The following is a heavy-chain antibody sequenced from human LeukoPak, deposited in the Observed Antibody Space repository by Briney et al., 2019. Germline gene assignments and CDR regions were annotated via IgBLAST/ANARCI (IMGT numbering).Heavy chain of an antibody. D-gene: IGHD3-22*01. J-gene: IGHJ4*02. V-gene: IGHV4-31*03. CDR3: ARGRRWYYDSSGYYSIYYFDY. Sequence: SETLSLTCTVSGGSISSGGYYWSWIRQRPGKGLEWFGHIYYSGSTYYNPSLKSRVTISVDTSKNQFSLKLSSVTAADTAVYYCARGRRWYYDSSGYYSIYYFDYWGQGTLVTVSS. CDR1: GGSISSGGYY. CDR2: IYYSGST.